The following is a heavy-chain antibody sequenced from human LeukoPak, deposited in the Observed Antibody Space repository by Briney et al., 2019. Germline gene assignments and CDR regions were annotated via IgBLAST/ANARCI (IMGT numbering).Heavy chain of an antibody. J-gene: IGHJ6*02. CDR1: GGSISSYY. CDR2: IHYSGST. V-gene: IGHV4-59*01. CDR3: ARERWNVGLDV. Sequence: SGTLSLICTVSGGSISSYYWSWIRQSPGKGLEWIAYIHYSGSTNYNPSFKSRVTISLDTSKNQFSLKLSSATAADTAVYYCARERWNVGLDVWGQGTTVTVSS. D-gene: IGHD1-1*01.